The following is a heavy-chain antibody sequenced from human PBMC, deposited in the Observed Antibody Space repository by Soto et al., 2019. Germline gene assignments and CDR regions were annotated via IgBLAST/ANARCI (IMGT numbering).Heavy chain of an antibody. D-gene: IGHD2-15*01. CDR1: GGTFSSYA. CDR3: ARGYCSGGSCRRHAFDI. CDR2: IIPIFGTA. J-gene: IGHJ3*02. V-gene: IGHV1-69*13. Sequence: ASVKVSCKASGGTFSSYAISWVRQAPGQGLEWMGGIIPIFGTANYAQKFQGRVTITADESTSTAYMELSSLRSEDTAVYYYARGYCSGGSCRRHAFDIWGQGTMVTVSS.